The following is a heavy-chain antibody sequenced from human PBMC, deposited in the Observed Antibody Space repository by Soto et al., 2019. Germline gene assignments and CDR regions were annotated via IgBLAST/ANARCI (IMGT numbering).Heavy chain of an antibody. CDR1: GFIFNSYV. Sequence: QVQLVESGGGVVQPGRSLRLSCAASGFIFNSYVMHWIRLAPGKGLECVALISDDGGNKYYADSVKGRFTISRDNSKNTLYLQMNSLRPDDTALYYCARADSAYNPSFDYWGQGTLVIVSS. V-gene: IGHV3-30-3*01. CDR2: ISDDGGNK. D-gene: IGHD3-22*01. J-gene: IGHJ4*02. CDR3: ARADSAYNPSFDY.